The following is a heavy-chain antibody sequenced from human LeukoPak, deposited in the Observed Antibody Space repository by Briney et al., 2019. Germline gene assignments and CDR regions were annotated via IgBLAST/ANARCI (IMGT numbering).Heavy chain of an antibody. CDR1: GYTFTSYG. Sequence: ASVKVSCEASGYTFTSYGISWVRQAPGQGLEWMGWISAYNGNTNYAQKPQGRVTMTTDTSTSTAYMELRSLRSDDTAVYYCARAGIAAGLYYFDYWGQGTLVTVSS. J-gene: IGHJ4*02. CDR2: ISAYNGNT. CDR3: ARAGIAAGLYYFDY. V-gene: IGHV1-18*01. D-gene: IGHD6-13*01.